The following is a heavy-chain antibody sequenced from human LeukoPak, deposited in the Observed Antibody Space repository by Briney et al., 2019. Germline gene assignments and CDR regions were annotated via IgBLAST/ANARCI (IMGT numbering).Heavy chain of an antibody. V-gene: IGHV3-7*01. D-gene: IGHD7-27*01. J-gene: IGHJ6*02. CDR3: ARDSPGDRNGMDV. CDR1: GFTFSSYW. CDR2: IKQDGSEK. Sequence: PGGSLRLSCAASGFTFSSYWMSWVRQAPGKGLEWVANIKQDGSEKYYVDSVKGRFTISRDNAKNSLYLQMNSLRAEDTAVYYCARDSPGDRNGMDVWGQGTTVTVSS.